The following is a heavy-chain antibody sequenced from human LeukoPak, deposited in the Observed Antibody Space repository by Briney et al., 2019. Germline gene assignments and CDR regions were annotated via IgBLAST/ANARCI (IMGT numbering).Heavy chain of an antibody. D-gene: IGHD3-10*01. Sequence: PGGSLRLSCAASGFTFSSYGMHWVRQAPGKGLEWVAFIRYDGSNKYYADSVKGRFTISRDNSKNTLYLQMNSLRAEDTAVYYCAKLIDLCGSGSYYGDFDYWGQGTLVTVSS. CDR3: AKLIDLCGSGSYYGDFDY. V-gene: IGHV3-30*02. CDR1: GFTFSSYG. CDR2: IRYDGSNK. J-gene: IGHJ4*02.